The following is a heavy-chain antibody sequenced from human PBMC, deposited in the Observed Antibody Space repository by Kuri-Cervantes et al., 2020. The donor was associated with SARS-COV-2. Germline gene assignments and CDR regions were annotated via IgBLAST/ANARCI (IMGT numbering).Heavy chain of an antibody. CDR2: VDYSGNA. Sequence: GSLRLSCTVSGGSIISSNHYWGWIRQPPGKGLEWIGSVDYSGNAYYNPSLKSRVTISVDTSKNQFSLKLSSVTAADTAVYYCATQGIVVVPAAIGHMDVWGKGTTVTVSS. CDR3: ATQGIVVVPAAIGHMDV. D-gene: IGHD2-2*01. V-gene: IGHV4-39*01. CDR1: GGSIISSNHY. J-gene: IGHJ6*03.